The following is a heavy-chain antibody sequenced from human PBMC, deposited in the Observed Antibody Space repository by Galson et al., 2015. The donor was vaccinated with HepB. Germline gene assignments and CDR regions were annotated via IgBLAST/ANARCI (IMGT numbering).Heavy chain of an antibody. D-gene: IGHD3-22*01. CDR3: AKIFYDSSGYYQNFDY. V-gene: IGHV3-23*01. CDR2: ISGSGGST. CDR1: GFTFSSYA. Sequence: SLRLSCAASGFTFSSYAMSWVRQAPGKGLEWVSAISGSGGSTYYADSVKGRFTISRDNSKNTLYLRMNSLRAEDTAVYYCAKIFYDSSGYYQNFDYWGQGTLVTVSS. J-gene: IGHJ4*02.